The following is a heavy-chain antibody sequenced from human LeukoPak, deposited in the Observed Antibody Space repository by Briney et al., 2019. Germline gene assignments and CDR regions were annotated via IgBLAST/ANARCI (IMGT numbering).Heavy chain of an antibody. CDR1: GFTFSSYG. Sequence: PGGSLRLSCAASGFTFSSYGMHWVRQAPGKGLEWVAVIPYDGSKKYYADSVKGRFTISRDNAKNSLYLQMDSLRAEDTAVYYCARGRNGWYHNFDYWGQGTLVTVSS. CDR3: ARGRNGWYHNFDY. J-gene: IGHJ4*02. D-gene: IGHD6-19*01. CDR2: IPYDGSKK. V-gene: IGHV3-30*03.